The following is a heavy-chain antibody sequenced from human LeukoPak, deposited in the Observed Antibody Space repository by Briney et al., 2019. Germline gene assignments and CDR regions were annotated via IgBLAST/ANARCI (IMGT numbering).Heavy chain of an antibody. D-gene: IGHD4-17*01. J-gene: IGHJ3*01. V-gene: IGHV3-23*01. CDR1: GFTFNNYA. Sequence: PGGSLRLSCAASGFTFNNYAMMWVRQAQGQGLEWVSAITGGGRAYYADSVKGRFTISRDNSKNTLYLQMNSLRAEDTALYFCARDPNGDYIGAFDFLGQGIVVTVSS. CDR2: ITGGGRA. CDR3: ARDPNGDYIGAFDF.